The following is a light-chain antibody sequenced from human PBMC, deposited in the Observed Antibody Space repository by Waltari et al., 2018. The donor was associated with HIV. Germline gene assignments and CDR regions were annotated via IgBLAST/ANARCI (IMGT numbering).Light chain of an antibody. Sequence: EIVLTQSPATLSLSPGERASLSCRARERISTYLAWYQQRPGQAPRLLIYDASNRATGVPARFSGSGSGTDFTLTISSLEPEDFAVYYCQQRTNWWTFGQGTRVESK. CDR3: QQRTNWWT. CDR1: ERISTY. V-gene: IGKV3-11*01. J-gene: IGKJ1*01. CDR2: DAS.